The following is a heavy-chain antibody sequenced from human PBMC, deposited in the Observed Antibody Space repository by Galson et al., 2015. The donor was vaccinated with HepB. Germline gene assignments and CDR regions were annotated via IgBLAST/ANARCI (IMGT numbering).Heavy chain of an antibody. V-gene: IGHV4-59*08. Sequence: ETLSLTCTVSGGSFSSSSGTWIRQPPGKGLEWIGYVYYSGGTNYNPSLKSRVTTSVDTSKNQFSLSLSSVTAADTAVYYCAGGQQLAYWGQGTLVTVSS. D-gene: IGHD6-13*01. CDR3: AGGQQLAY. CDR1: GGSFSSSS. J-gene: IGHJ4*02. CDR2: VYYSGGT.